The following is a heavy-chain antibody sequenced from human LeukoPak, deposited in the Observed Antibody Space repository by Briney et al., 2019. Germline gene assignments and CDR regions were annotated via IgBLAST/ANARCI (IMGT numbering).Heavy chain of an antibody. J-gene: IGHJ6*02. CDR3: ARDDCSGGSCYLVRGMDV. V-gene: IGHV3-30-3*01. Sequence: PGGSLRLSCAASGFTFSSYAMHWVRQAPGKGLEWVAVISYDGSNKYYADSVKGRFTIPRDNSKNTLYLQMNSLRAEDTAVYYCARDDCSGGSCYLVRGMDVWGQGTTVTVSS. CDR2: ISYDGSNK. D-gene: IGHD2-15*01. CDR1: GFTFSSYA.